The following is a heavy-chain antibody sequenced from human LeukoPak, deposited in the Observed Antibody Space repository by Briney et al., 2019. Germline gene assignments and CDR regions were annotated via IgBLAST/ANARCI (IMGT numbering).Heavy chain of an antibody. CDR2: LYTSGST. CDR1: GGSISSYY. CDR3: ARGGSSGYYYG. D-gene: IGHD3-22*01. V-gene: IGHV4-4*07. J-gene: IGHJ4*02. Sequence: SETLSLTCSVSGGSISSYYWSWIRQPAGKGLEWIGRLYTSGSTNYNPSLKSRVTMSVDTSKNQFSLKLTSMTAADTAVYYCARGGSSGYYYGWGQGTLVTVSS.